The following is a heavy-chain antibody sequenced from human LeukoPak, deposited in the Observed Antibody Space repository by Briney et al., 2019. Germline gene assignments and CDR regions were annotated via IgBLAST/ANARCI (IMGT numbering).Heavy chain of an antibody. CDR3: ARGRRVVVE. J-gene: IGHJ4*02. D-gene: IGHD2-2*01. CDR2: INHSGST. V-gene: IGHV4-34*01. Sequence: SETLSLTCAVYGGSFSGYYWSWIRQPPGKGLEWIGEINHSGSTNYNPSLKSRVTISVDTSKNQFFMKLSSVTAADTAVYYCARGRRVVVEWGQGTLVTVSS. CDR1: GGSFSGYY.